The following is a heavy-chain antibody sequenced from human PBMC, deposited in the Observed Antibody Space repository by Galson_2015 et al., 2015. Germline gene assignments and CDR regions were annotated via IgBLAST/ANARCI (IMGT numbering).Heavy chain of an antibody. CDR3: TTDGSIAAADDAFDI. D-gene: IGHD6-13*01. CDR2: IKSKTDGGTT. CDR1: GFTFSNAW. Sequence: SLRLSCAASGFTFSNAWMSWVRQAPGKGLEWVGRIKSKTDGGTTDYAAPVKGRFTISRDDSKNTLYLQMNSLKTEDTAVCYCTTDGSIAAADDAFDIWGQGTMVTVSS. J-gene: IGHJ3*02. V-gene: IGHV3-15*01.